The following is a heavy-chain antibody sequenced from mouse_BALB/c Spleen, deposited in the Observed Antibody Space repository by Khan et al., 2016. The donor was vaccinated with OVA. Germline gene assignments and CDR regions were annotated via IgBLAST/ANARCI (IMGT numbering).Heavy chain of an antibody. Sequence: QVQLQQSGAELVKPGASVKLSCKASGYTFTSYDINWVRQRPEQGLEWIGWIIPGDGSTNYNEKFKGKATLTSDKSSSTAYMQLSRLTSEDSAVYFCARDYYGSILYWYFDVWGAGTTVTVSS. CDR1: GYTFTSYD. D-gene: IGHD1-1*01. V-gene: IGHV1S56*01. CDR3: ARDYYGSILYWYFDV. CDR2: IIPGDGST. J-gene: IGHJ1*01.